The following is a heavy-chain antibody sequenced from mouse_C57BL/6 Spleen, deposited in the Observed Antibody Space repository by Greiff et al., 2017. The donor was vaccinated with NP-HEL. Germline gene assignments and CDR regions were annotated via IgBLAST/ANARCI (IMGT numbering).Heavy chain of an antibody. J-gene: IGHJ1*03. CDR3: ARPGYYGSGYFDV. V-gene: IGHV5-17*01. CDR2: ISSGSSTI. D-gene: IGHD1-1*01. CDR1: GFTFSDYG. Sequence: DVMLVESGGGLVKPGGSLKLSCAASGFTFSDYGMHWVRQAPEKGLEWVAYISSGSSTIYYADTVKGRFTISRDNAKNTLFLQMTSLRSEDTAMYYCARPGYYGSGYFDVWGTGTTVTVSS.